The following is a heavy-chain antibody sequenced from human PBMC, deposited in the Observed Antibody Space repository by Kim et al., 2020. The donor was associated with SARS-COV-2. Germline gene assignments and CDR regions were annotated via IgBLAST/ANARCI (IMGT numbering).Heavy chain of an antibody. Sequence: ASVKVSCKASGYTFTSYGISWVRQAPGQGLEWMGWISAYNGNTNYAQKLQGRVTMTTDTSTSTAYMELRSLRSDDTAVYYCARDALWVRYFDWLPDYYYGMDVWGEGTTVTVSS. CDR3: ARDALWVRYFDWLPDYYYGMDV. CDR1: GYTFTSYG. CDR2: ISAYNGNT. J-gene: IGHJ6*04. V-gene: IGHV1-18*04. D-gene: IGHD3-9*01.